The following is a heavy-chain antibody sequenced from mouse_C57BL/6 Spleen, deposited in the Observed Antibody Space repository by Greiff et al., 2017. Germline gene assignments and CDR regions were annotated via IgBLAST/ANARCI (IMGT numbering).Heavy chain of an antibody. Sequence: VQLQESGAELARPGASVKLSCKASGYTFTSYGISWVKQRTGQGLEWIGEIYPRSGNTYYNEKFKGKATLTADKSSSTAYMELRSLTSEDSAVYFCASRDGYYIWFAYWGQGTLVTVSA. CDR2: IYPRSGNT. CDR3: ASRDGYYIWFAY. CDR1: GYTFTSYG. V-gene: IGHV1-81*01. J-gene: IGHJ3*01. D-gene: IGHD2-3*01.